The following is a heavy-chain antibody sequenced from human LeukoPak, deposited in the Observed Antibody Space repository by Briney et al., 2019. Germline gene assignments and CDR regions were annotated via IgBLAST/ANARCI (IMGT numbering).Heavy chain of an antibody. J-gene: IGHJ4*02. CDR3: TRPKDSGSHLFLFDY. CDR1: EYTFTSYY. V-gene: IGHV1-46*01. D-gene: IGHD1-26*01. CDR2: INPSDGST. Sequence: ASVKVSCKASEYTFTSYYMHWVRQAPGQGLEWMGIINPSDGSTNYAQKFQGRVTMTRDRSRSTVYLELSSLRSEDTAVYYCTRPKDSGSHLFLFDYWGQGTLVTVSS.